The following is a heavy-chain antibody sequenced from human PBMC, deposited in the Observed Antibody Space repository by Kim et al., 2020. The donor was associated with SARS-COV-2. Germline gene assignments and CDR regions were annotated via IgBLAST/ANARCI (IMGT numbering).Heavy chain of an antibody. CDR1: GFTFSSYS. Sequence: GGSLRLSCAASGFTFSSYSMNWVRQAPGKGLEWVSSISSSSSYIYYADSVKGRFTISRDNAKNSLYLQMNSLRAEDTAVYYCATDTATPHYFDYWGQGTLVTVSS. CDR2: ISSSSSYI. V-gene: IGHV3-21*01. J-gene: IGHJ4*02. D-gene: IGHD5-18*01. CDR3: ATDTATPHYFDY.